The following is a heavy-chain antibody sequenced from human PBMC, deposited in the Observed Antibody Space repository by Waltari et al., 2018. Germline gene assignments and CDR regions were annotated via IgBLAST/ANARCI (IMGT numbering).Heavy chain of an antibody. D-gene: IGHD6-19*01. J-gene: IGHJ3*02. Sequence: QVQLVQSGAEVKKPGASVKVSCKASGYTFPSYYMHWVRQAPGQGLEWMGRINPSGGSTSYAQKFQGRVTMTRDTSTSTVYMELSSLRSEDTAVYYCARGSGLNDAFDIWGQGTMVTVSS. CDR3: ARGSGLNDAFDI. V-gene: IGHV1-46*01. CDR2: INPSGGST. CDR1: GYTFPSYY.